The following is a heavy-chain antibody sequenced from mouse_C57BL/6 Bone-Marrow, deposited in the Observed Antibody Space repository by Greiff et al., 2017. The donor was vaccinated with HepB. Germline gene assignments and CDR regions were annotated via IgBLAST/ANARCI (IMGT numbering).Heavy chain of an antibody. Sequence: VQLQQSGTVLARPGASVKMSCKTSGYTFTSYWMHWVKQRPGQGLEWIGVIYPGNSDTSYNQKFKGKAKLTAVTSASTAYMELSSLTNEDAAVYYCTRRSTTASYWYFDVWGTGTTVTVSS. CDR2: IYPGNSDT. CDR3: TRRSTTASYWYFDV. J-gene: IGHJ1*03. V-gene: IGHV1-5*01. CDR1: GYTFTSYW. D-gene: IGHD1-2*01.